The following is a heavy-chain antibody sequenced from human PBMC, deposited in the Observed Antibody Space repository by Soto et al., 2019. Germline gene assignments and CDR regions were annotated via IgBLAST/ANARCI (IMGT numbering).Heavy chain of an antibody. CDR1: GGSFSGYY. CDR3: ARRVVMVVVVWVI. J-gene: IGHJ4*02. CDR2: IDHSGSA. D-gene: IGHD2-15*01. V-gene: IGHV4-34*01. Sequence: QLQLQQSGAGLLKPSETLSLTCAVSGGSFSGYYWSWIRHSPGKGLEWLGEIDHSGSAIYNPSLKSRVNILIDMSKNQLSLRLTSLTAADTAVYYCARRVVMVVVVWVIWGQGSPVIVST.